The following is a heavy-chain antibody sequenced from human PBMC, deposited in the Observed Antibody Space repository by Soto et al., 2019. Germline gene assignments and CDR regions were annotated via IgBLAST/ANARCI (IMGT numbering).Heavy chain of an antibody. CDR1: GFTFSSYS. CDR2: ISSSSSYI. V-gene: IGHV3-21*01. D-gene: IGHD3-22*01. CDR3: ARVPLYYYDSSGYYYFDY. Sequence: EVQLVESGGGLVKPGGSLRLSCAASGFTFSSYSMNWVRQAPGKGLEWVSSISSSSSYIYYADSVKGRFTISRDNAKNSXXLQMNSLRAEDTAVYYCARVPLYYYDSSGYYYFDYWGQGTLVTVSS. J-gene: IGHJ4*02.